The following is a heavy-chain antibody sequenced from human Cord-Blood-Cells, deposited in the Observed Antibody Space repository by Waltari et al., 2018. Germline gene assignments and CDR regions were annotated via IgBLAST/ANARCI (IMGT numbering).Heavy chain of an antibody. D-gene: IGHD2-15*01. CDR1: GYTFTSYG. Sequence: QVQLVPSGAEVTTPGASVKVSCQASGYTFTSYGISWVRQAPGQRLEWMEWISAYNGNTNYAQKLQGRVTMTTDTSTSTAYMELRSLRSDDTAVYYCARVNINWYFDLWGRGTLVTVSS. J-gene: IGHJ2*01. CDR2: ISAYNGNT. V-gene: IGHV1-18*01. CDR3: ARVNINWYFDL.